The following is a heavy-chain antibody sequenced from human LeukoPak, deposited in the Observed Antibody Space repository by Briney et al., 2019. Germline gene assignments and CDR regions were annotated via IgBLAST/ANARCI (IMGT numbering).Heavy chain of an antibody. CDR2: IYSGGST. CDR3: ASRDKGYYYGMDV. J-gene: IGHJ6*02. Sequence: GGSLRLSCAASGFTVSSNYMSWVRQAPGKGLEWVSLIYSGGSTYYADSVQGRFTISRDNSKNTLYLQMNSLSAGDTAVYYCASRDKGYYYGMDVWGQGTTVTVSS. V-gene: IGHV3-66*01. D-gene: IGHD5-24*01. CDR1: GFTVSSNY.